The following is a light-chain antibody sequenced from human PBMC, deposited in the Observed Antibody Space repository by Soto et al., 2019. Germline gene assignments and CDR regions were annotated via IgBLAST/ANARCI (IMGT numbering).Light chain of an antibody. CDR2: AAS. J-gene: IGKJ1*01. Sequence: EIVMTQSPSTLSVSQGDRATLSCRASESVTSSLAWYQQKPGQPPRLLIYAASTRATDVPARFSGGGSETESTLTISSLQSEDFAVYFCQQYNIWPLWTFGQGTKVDIK. CDR1: ESVTSS. V-gene: IGKV3-15*01. CDR3: QQYNIWPLWT.